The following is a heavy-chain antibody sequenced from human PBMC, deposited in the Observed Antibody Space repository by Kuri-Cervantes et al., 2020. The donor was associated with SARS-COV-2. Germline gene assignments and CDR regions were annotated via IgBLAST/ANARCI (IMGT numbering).Heavy chain of an antibody. V-gene: IGHV3-13*04. D-gene: IGHD3-22*01. CDR1: GFTFSSYD. CDR3: ARDGQYYYDSSGYYSDWYFDL. J-gene: IGHJ2*01. Sequence: GESLKISCAASGFTFSSYDMHWVRQATGKGLEWVSAIGTAGDTYYPGFVKGRFTISRENAKNSLYLQMNSLRAGDTAVYYCARDGQYYYDSSGYYSDWYFDLWGRGTLVTVSS. CDR2: IGTAGDT.